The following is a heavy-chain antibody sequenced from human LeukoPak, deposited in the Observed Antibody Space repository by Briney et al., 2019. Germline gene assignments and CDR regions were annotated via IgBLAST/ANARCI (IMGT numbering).Heavy chain of an antibody. CDR1: GVSISSYY. CDR2: IYYSGST. V-gene: IGHV4-59*01. CDR3: SRKYGFFCWFDP. Sequence: KPSETLSLTCAVSGVSISSYYRNWIRQPPGKGLEYIGYIYYSGSTNYNPSLKSRVTMSVDTSKNQFSQKLSSVTAADAAVYYCSRKYGFFCWFDPWGQGTLVTVSS. J-gene: IGHJ5*02. D-gene: IGHD3/OR15-3a*01.